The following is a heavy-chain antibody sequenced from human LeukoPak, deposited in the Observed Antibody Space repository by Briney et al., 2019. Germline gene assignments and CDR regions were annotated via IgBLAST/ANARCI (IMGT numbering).Heavy chain of an antibody. D-gene: IGHD3-3*01. CDR3: ARVHISSFDFWSGPRGDRPYYLDA. CDR2: IYKSGST. J-gene: IGHJ4*02. V-gene: IGHV4-61*08. CDR1: GDPISSHSDY. Sequence: SETLSPTCTVSGDPISSHSDYKWTWIRQPPGKGLEWIGFIYKSGSTNYNPSLLSRLTISIDTSQNHFSLRLTSVTAADTALYFCARVHISSFDFWSGPRGDRPYYLDAWGQGILVTVSS.